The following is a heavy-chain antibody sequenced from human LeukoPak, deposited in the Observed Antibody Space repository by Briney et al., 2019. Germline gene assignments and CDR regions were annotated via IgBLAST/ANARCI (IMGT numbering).Heavy chain of an antibody. CDR3: TTEAYCSSTTCPGAFDI. CDR2: IKSKTDGGTT. J-gene: IGHJ3*02. CDR1: GFSFNNAR. D-gene: IGHD2-2*01. Sequence: GGSLRLSCAASGFSFNNARLSWVRQAPGKGLEWVGRIKSKTDGGTTDYAAPVKARFTISRDDSKNTLYLQMNSLKTEDTAVYYCTTEAYCSSTTCPGAFDIWGQGTMVTVSS. V-gene: IGHV3-15*01.